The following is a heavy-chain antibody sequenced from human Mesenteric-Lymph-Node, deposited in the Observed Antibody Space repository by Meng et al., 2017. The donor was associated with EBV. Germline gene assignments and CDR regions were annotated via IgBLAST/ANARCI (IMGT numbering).Heavy chain of an antibody. D-gene: IGHD4-17*01. CDR1: GGSVNSGGYA. CDR2: VHHSGLT. V-gene: IGHV4-30-2*06. J-gene: IGHJ4*02. Sequence: HLREPGSGLVKHSQPLSLTCTVSGGSVNSGGYAWSWIRQSPEKGLEWIGYVHHSGLTYYNPSLETRVIISLERSKNQFSLKLTSVTAADTAVYYCAGGDYVNQFNYWGQGTLVTVSS. CDR3: AGGDYVNQFNY.